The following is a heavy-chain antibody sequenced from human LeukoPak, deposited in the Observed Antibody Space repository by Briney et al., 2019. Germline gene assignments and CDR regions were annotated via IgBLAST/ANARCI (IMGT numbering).Heavy chain of an antibody. V-gene: IGHV3-30*18. CDR1: GFTFSSYG. Sequence: GGSLRLSCAASGFTFSSYGMHWVRQAPGKGLEWVAFISYDGSNKYYADSVKGRFTISRDNSKNTLYLQMNSLRAEDTAVYYCAKDPYGSGSYLDYWGQGTLVTVSS. D-gene: IGHD3-10*01. CDR3: AKDPYGSGSYLDY. J-gene: IGHJ4*02. CDR2: ISYDGSNK.